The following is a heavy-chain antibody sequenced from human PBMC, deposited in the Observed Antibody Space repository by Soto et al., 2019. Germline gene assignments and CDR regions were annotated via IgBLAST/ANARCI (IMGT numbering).Heavy chain of an antibody. J-gene: IGHJ4*02. D-gene: IGHD2-21*01. V-gene: IGHV4-30-4*01. CDR2: IYYSGST. CDR1: GGSISSGDYY. Sequence: SETLSLTCTVSGGSISSGDYYWSWIRQPPGKGLEWIGYIYYSGSTYYNPSLKSRVTISVDNAKNTLYLHMNSLRAEDTAVYYCVRDMQLWRLDSWGQGTLVTVSS. CDR3: VRDMQLWRLDS.